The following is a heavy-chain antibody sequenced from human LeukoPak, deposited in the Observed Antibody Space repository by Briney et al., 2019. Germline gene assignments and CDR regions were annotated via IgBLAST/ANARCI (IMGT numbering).Heavy chain of an antibody. Sequence: SETLSLTCTVSGGSISYYYWNWVRQPPGKGLEWIGEIYHSGSTNYNPSLKSRVTISVDKSKNQFSLKLSSVTAADTAVYYCARGTVTMDYWGQGTLVTVSS. CDR3: ARGTVTMDY. J-gene: IGHJ4*02. CDR1: GGSISYYY. D-gene: IGHD4-11*01. V-gene: IGHV4-34*01. CDR2: IYHSGST.